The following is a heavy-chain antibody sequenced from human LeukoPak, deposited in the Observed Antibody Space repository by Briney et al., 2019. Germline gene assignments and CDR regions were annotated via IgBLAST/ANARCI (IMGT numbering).Heavy chain of an antibody. CDR3: ARGLILTGSAPFDY. CDR1: GFTFSSYG. Sequence: GGSLRLSCAASGFTFSSYGMHWVRQAPGKGLEWVAFIRYDGSNKYYADSVKGRFTISRDNSKNTLYLQMNSLRAEDTAVYYCARGLILTGSAPFDYWGQGTLVTVSS. V-gene: IGHV3-30*02. CDR2: IRYDGSNK. J-gene: IGHJ4*02. D-gene: IGHD3-9*01.